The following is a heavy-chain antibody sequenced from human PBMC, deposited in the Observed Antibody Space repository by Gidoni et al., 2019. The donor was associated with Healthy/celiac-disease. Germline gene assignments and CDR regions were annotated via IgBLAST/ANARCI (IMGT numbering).Heavy chain of an antibody. CDR2: IIPIFGTA. V-gene: IGHV1-69*01. CDR1: SYA. Sequence: SYAISWVRQAPGQGLEWMGGIIPIFGTANYAQKFQGRVTITADESTSTAYMELSSLRSEDTAVYYCARYSGYEYYFDYWGQGTLVTVSS. CDR3: ARYSGYEYYFDY. D-gene: IGHD5-12*01. J-gene: IGHJ4*02.